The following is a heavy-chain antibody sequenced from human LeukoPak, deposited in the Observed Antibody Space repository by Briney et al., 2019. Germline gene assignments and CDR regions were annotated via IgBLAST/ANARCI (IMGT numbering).Heavy chain of an antibody. CDR3: ARARVDTAMVTSAFDY. D-gene: IGHD5-18*01. J-gene: IGHJ4*02. Sequence: PSETLSLTCTVSGGSISSYYWSWIRQPPGKGLEWIGYIYYSGSTNYNPSLKSRVTISVDTSKNQFSLKLSSVTAADTAVYYCARARVDTAMVTSAFDYWGQGTLVTVSP. CDR2: IYYSGST. V-gene: IGHV4-59*01. CDR1: GGSISSYY.